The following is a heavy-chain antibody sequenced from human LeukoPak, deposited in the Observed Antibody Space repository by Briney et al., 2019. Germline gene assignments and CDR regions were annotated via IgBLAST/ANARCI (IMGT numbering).Heavy chain of an antibody. V-gene: IGHV1-2*02. CDR1: GYTFSDYH. J-gene: IGHJ5*02. CDR2: MNPNSGRR. D-gene: IGHD2-21*02. CDR3: ASAYCGGDCSSYNWFDP. Sequence: GASVKVSCKASGYTFSDYHIHWVRQAPGQGLEWMGRMNPNSGRRSYAQKFEGRVTLTSDTSISTAYMEVNRLGFDDSAVYYCASAYCGGDCSSYNWFDPWGQGTLVTVSS.